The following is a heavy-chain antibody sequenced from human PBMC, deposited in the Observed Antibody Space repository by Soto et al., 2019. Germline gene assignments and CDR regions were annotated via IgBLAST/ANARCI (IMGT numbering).Heavy chain of an antibody. J-gene: IGHJ4*02. CDR2: IYPGDSDT. CDR3: ARGMVDTTIYFDY. Sequence: GESLKISCKGSGYSFITYWIAWVRQMPGKGLEWMGIIYPGDSDTRYSPSFQGQVSISADKSITTAYLQWSSLKASDTAMYYCARGMVDTTIYFDYWGQGTLVTVSS. V-gene: IGHV5-51*01. CDR1: GYSFITYW. D-gene: IGHD5-18*01.